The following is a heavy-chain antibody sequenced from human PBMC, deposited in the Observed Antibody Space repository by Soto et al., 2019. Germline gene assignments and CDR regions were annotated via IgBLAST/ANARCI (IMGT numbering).Heavy chain of an antibody. Sequence: XGSLILSCAASGFTFSSYAMSWVRQAPGKGLEWVSAISGSGGSTYYADSVKGRFTISRDNSKNTLYLQMNSLRAEDTAVYYCAKDFRYYDFWSGTLYYYGMEVWGKGTTVTVSS. CDR3: AKDFRYYDFWSGTLYYYGMEV. V-gene: IGHV3-23*01. J-gene: IGHJ6*04. CDR2: ISGSGGST. CDR1: GFTFSSYA. D-gene: IGHD3-3*01.